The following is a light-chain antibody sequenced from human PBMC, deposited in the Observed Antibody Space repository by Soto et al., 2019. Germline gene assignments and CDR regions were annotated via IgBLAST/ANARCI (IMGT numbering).Light chain of an antibody. CDR2: GAS. V-gene: IGKV3-15*01. Sequence: EILMKQSPATLSVSPGERVTLSCRTSETVSSSLAWYQQKSGQAPGLLIYGASTRATGVPARFSGSGSGTDFTLTISSLQSEDFAFYYCQQYSSWVWTFGQGTKVDNK. CDR1: ETVSSS. CDR3: QQYSSWVWT. J-gene: IGKJ1*01.